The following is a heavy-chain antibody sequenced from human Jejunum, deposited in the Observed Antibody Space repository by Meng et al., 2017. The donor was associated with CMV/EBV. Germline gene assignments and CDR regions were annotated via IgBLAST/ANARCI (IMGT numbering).Heavy chain of an antibody. CDR3: ARDLVAATAPNN. D-gene: IGHD1-26*01. Sequence: SGFSVGITFLPWVRQAPGKGLEWVSSISAGSDYIYYADSVKGRFTVSRDDAKNSLYLQMNSLRAEDTAVYYCARDLVAATAPNNWGQGTRVTVSS. CDR1: GFSVGITF. CDR2: ISAGSDYI. J-gene: IGHJ4*02. V-gene: IGHV3-21*01.